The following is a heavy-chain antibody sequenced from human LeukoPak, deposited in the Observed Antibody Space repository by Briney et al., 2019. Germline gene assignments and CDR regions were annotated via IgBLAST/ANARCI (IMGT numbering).Heavy chain of an antibody. CDR1: GFTFSSYA. J-gene: IGHJ4*02. Sequence: PGGSLRLSCAASGFTFSSYAMSWVRQAPGKGLEWVSAISGSGGSTYYADSVKGRFTISGDNSKNTLYLQMNSLRAGDTAVYYCAKDLDSSGYYYSPLDYWGQGTLVTVSS. D-gene: IGHD3-22*01. CDR3: AKDLDSSGYYYSPLDY. CDR2: ISGSGGST. V-gene: IGHV3-23*01.